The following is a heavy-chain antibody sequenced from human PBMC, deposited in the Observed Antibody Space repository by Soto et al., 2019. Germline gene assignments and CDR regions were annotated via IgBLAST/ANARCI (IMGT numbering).Heavy chain of an antibody. Sequence: ASVKVSCKASGYTFTSYGISWVRQAPGQGLEWMGWISAYNGNTNYAQKLQGRVTMSTDTSTSTAYMELRSLRSDDTAVYYCARGPVDYYDSSGYYYYYYGMDVWGQGTTVTVSS. D-gene: IGHD3-22*01. CDR3: ARGPVDYYDSSGYYYYYYGMDV. V-gene: IGHV1-18*04. CDR1: GYTFTSYG. CDR2: ISAYNGNT. J-gene: IGHJ6*02.